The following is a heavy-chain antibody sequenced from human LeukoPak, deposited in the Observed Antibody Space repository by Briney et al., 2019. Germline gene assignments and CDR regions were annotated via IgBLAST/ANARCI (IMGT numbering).Heavy chain of an antibody. D-gene: IGHD5-24*01. CDR1: GGSISSSSYY. Sequence: SETLSLTCTVSGGSISSSSYYWGWIRQPPGKGLEWIGSIYYSGSTYYNPSLKSRVTISVDTSKNQFSLKLSSMTAADTAVYYCARDLGTATIVDYWGQGTLVTVSS. V-gene: IGHV4-39*07. CDR3: ARDLGTATIVDY. J-gene: IGHJ4*02. CDR2: IYYSGST.